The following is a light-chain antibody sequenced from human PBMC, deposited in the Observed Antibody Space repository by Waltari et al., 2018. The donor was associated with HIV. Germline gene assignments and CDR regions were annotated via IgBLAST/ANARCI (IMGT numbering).Light chain of an antibody. J-gene: IGLJ2*01. Sequence: QSALPQPPSASGSLGQSVTLSSTGSSIVIGASDSVSWFQQHPNNAPKLLLYEVSKRPSGVPDRFSGSRSGETAFLSVSGLQPDDTAAYFCSSYGDNIRVLFGGGTNLTVL. CDR3: SSYGDNIRVL. V-gene: IGLV2-8*01. CDR2: EVS. CDR1: SIVIGASDS.